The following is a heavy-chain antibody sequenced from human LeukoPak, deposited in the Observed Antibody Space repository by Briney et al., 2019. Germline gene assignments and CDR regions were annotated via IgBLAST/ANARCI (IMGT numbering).Heavy chain of an antibody. Sequence: GGSLRLSCAAPGFTFDDYAMHWVRQAPGKGLEWVSGISWNSGSIGYADSLKGLFTICRDNAKNSLYLQMNRLRAEDTALYYRAKEGTSGWQYYYYYGMDAWGQGPTVPVSS. V-gene: IGHV3-9*01. CDR3: AKEGTSGWQYYYYYGMDA. J-gene: IGHJ6*02. CDR1: GFTFDDYA. D-gene: IGHD6-19*01. CDR2: ISWNSGSI.